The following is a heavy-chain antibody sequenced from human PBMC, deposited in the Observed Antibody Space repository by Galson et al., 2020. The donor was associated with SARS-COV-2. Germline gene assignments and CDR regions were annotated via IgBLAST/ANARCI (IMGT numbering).Heavy chain of an antibody. D-gene: IGHD1-1*01. J-gene: IGHJ6*02. V-gene: IGHV5-51*01. CDR3: ARGSTTTGTTIIVSDYYYAMDV. CDR1: GYSFTSYW. Sequence: GESLKISCKGSGYSFTSYWIGWVRQMPGKGLEWMGIIYPGDSDTKYSPSFQGQVTISADKSISTAYLQWSSLKASDTAMYYCARGSTTTGTTIIVSDYYYAMDVWGQGTAVTVSS. CDR2: IYPGDSDT.